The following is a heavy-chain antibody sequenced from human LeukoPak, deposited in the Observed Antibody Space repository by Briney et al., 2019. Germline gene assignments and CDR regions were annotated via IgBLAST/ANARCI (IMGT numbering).Heavy chain of an antibody. D-gene: IGHD3-3*01. V-gene: IGHV3-23*01. Sequence: GGSLRLSCAASGFTFSSYAMSWVRQAPGKGLEWVSTISGSGGSTYYADSVKGRFTISRDDAKNSLYLQMTSLRAEDTAVYYCARRFWYAFDIWGQGTMVTVSS. CDR3: ARRFWYAFDI. J-gene: IGHJ3*02. CDR1: GFTFSSYA. CDR2: ISGSGGST.